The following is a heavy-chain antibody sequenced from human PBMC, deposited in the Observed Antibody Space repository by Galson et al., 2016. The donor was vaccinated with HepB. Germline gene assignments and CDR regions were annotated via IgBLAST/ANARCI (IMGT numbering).Heavy chain of an antibody. J-gene: IGHJ2*01. Sequence: SVKFSCKASGFTFSNYAINWVRQAPGQGLEWMGGIIPIFGTVNYAQKFQGRVTITADKSTSTAYMEMSSLRSEDTAVYYCASDPGFGSYWYFDLWGRGTLVTVSS. CDR1: GFTFSNYA. V-gene: IGHV1-69*06. CDR3: ASDPGFGSYWYFDL. D-gene: IGHD2-15*01. CDR2: IIPIFGTV.